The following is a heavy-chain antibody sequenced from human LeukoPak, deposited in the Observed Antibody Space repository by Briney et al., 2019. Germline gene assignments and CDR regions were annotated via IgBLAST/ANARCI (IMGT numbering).Heavy chain of an antibody. J-gene: IGHJ4*02. Sequence: SETLSLTCTVSGGSIDSYYWSWIRQPPGKGLEWIGYIYYTGSTEYHPSLKSRVTISLDTSRNQFSLKLTSVTAADTAVYYCARVYQSAEYYFDYWGQGNLVSVSS. CDR1: GGSIDSYY. CDR3: ARVYQSAEYYFDY. CDR2: IYYTGST. V-gene: IGHV4-59*01. D-gene: IGHD2-2*01.